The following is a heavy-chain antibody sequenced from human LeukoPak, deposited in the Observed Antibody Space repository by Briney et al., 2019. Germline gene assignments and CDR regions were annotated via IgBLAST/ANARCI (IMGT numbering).Heavy chain of an antibody. CDR1: GFSLSTYW. Sequence: GSLILSCAASGFSLSTYWLSWVRQAPGKGLEWVANINQYGGEKFHVDSVKGRFTISRDNAKNSLYLQMNSLTAEDTAVYYCATGVWYLESWGHGTLVTVSS. D-gene: IGHD5/OR15-5a*01. CDR3: ATGVWYLES. J-gene: IGHJ4*03. V-gene: IGHV3-7*01. CDR2: INQYGGEK.